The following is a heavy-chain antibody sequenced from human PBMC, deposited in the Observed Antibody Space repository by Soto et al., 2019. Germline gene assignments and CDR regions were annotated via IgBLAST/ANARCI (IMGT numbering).Heavy chain of an antibody. CDR3: ARVNEAYYYYYGMDV. CDR1: GYIFTDYY. Sequence: PGASVKVSCKASGYIFTDYYIHWVRQAPGQGLEWLGWINPNSGGTDYARTFRGRVTMSRDTSISTAYMDLSGLVPADTAVYFCARVNEAYYYYYGMDVWGQGTTVTVSS. D-gene: IGHD1-1*01. J-gene: IGHJ6*02. CDR2: INPNSGGT. V-gene: IGHV1-2*02.